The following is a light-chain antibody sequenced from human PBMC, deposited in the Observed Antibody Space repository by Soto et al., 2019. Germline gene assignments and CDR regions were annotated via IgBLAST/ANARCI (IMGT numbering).Light chain of an antibody. J-gene: IGKJ1*01. V-gene: IGKV4-1*01. Sequence: DIVMTQSPDSLAVSLGERATINCKSSQSVLYSSNNKNYLAWYQQKPGQPPKLLIYWASTRESGVPDRISGSGSGTDFPLTIRSLEAEDVAVYYCQQYYSTPWTFGQGTKVEIK. CDR1: QSVLYSSNNKNY. CDR2: WAS. CDR3: QQYYSTPWT.